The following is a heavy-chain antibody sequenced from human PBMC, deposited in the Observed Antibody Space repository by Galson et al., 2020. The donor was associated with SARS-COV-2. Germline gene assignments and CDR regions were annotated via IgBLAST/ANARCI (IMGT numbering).Heavy chain of an antibody. CDR3: ARDRVVAAGTPGEY. Sequence: ASVKVSCKASGYTFNSYGVNWVRRAPGQGLEWMGWISVYSGNTNYAQKFQGRVSMTADTSTSTAYMELRSLRSDDTAVYYCARDRVVAAGTPGEYWGQGTQGTVYS. CDR1: GYTFNSYG. J-gene: IGHJ4*02. V-gene: IGHV1-18*01. CDR2: ISVYSGNT. D-gene: IGHD2-2*01.